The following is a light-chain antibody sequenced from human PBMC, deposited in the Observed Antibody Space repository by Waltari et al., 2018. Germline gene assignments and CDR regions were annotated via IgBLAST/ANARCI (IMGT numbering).Light chain of an antibody. V-gene: IGKV3-20*01. CDR3: QQYNAWPRT. Sequence: EIVLTQSPGTLSLSPGERATLSCRASQSVSSSYLAWYQQKPGQAPRLLIYGASTRATGIPGRFSGSGSGTEFTLSISGLQSEDFALYYCQQYNAWPRTFGQGTKVEIK. CDR1: QSVSSSY. J-gene: IGKJ1*01. CDR2: GAS.